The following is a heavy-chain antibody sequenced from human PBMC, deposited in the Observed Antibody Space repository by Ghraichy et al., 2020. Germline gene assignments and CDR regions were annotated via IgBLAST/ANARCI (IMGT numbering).Heavy chain of an antibody. CDR3: ARGGREIYYYYYFMDV. J-gene: IGHJ6*03. Sequence: ASVKVSCKASGYILTDYYIHWVRQAPGQGLAWMGWINPNSGGANYEQNFQDRVTMTRDTSISTAYMELSRLRFDDTAVYYCARGGREIYYYYYFMDVWGKGTTVSVSS. V-gene: IGHV1-2*02. CDR2: INPNSGGA. CDR1: GYILTDYY.